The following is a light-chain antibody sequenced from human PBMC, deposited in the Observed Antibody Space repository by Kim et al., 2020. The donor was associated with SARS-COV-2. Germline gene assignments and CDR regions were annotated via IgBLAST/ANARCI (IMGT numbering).Light chain of an antibody. Sequence: SSELTQDPAVSVALGQTVRITCQGDSLRSYYASWYQQKPGQAPVLVIYGKNNRPSGIPDRFSGSSSGNTASLTITGAQAEDEADYYCNSRDSSGNHLWVFGGGTQLT. J-gene: IGLJ3*02. CDR3: NSRDSSGNHLWV. CDR2: GKN. CDR1: SLRSYY. V-gene: IGLV3-19*01.